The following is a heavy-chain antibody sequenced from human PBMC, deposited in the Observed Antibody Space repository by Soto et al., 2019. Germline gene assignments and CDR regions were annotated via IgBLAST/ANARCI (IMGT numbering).Heavy chain of an antibody. D-gene: IGHD6-13*01. Sequence: SETLSLTCAVYGGSFSGYYWSWIRQPPGKGLEWIGEINHSGSTNYNPSLKSRVTISVDTSKNQFSLKLSSVTAADTAVYYCASHSSSWYGMDVWGQGTTVTVSS. J-gene: IGHJ6*02. V-gene: IGHV4-34*01. CDR2: INHSGST. CDR1: GGSFSGYY. CDR3: ASHSSSWYGMDV.